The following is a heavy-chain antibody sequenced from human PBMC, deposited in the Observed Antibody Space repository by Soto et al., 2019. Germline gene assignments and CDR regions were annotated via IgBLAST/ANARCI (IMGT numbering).Heavy chain of an antibody. CDR3: AKSNNWAFDY. CDR1: GFTFSSYA. V-gene: IGHV3-23*01. CDR2: ISGSGGST. D-gene: IGHD1-1*01. J-gene: IGHJ4*02. Sequence: GGSLRLSCAASGFTFSSYAMTRVRQAPGKGLEWVSGISGSGGSTYYADSVKGRFTISRDNSKNTLYLQMNSLRAEDTAVYYCAKSNNWAFDYWGQGTLVTVSS.